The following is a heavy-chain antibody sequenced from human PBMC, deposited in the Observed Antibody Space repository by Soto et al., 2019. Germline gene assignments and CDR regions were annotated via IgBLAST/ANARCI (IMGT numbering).Heavy chain of an antibody. Sequence: QVELVGSGGGLVQPGRSLRLSCAASGFTFSSYAMHWVRQAPGKGLEWVAVISYDGNNKYYPDSVRGRLTISRDNSKNTLYLQMNSLSADDTAVYYCATNPRGDGGVDFYFDSCGQGALVTVSS. CDR1: GFTFSSYA. V-gene: IGHV3-30*04. J-gene: IGHJ4*02. D-gene: IGHD2-21*01. CDR3: ATNPRGDGGVDFYFDS. CDR2: ISYDGNNK.